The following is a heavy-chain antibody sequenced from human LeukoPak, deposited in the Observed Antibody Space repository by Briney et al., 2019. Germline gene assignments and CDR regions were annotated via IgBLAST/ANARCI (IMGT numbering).Heavy chain of an antibody. D-gene: IGHD6-19*01. Sequence: GASVKVSCKASGYTFTSYGISWVRQAPGQGLEWMGWISAYNGNTNYAQKLQGRVTMTTDTSTSTAYMELRSLRSDDTAVYYCARVPPAIAVAGIGDYWGQGTLVTVSS. CDR1: GYTFTSYG. V-gene: IGHV1-18*01. J-gene: IGHJ4*02. CDR2: ISAYNGNT. CDR3: ARVPPAIAVAGIGDY.